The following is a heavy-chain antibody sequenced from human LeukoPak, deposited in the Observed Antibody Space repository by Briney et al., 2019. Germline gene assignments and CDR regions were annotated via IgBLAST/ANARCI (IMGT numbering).Heavy chain of an antibody. Sequence: GGSLRLSCSASGFTFNVYAGHWVRQAPGKGLVWVAGISHDGGTDSYAGSVKGRFTISRDTSKHTFYLQLTSMRIEDTAVYYCARAHSSGWLNGAFDLWGQGTTVTVSS. J-gene: IGHJ3*01. V-gene: IGHV3-30*04. CDR1: GFTFNVYA. D-gene: IGHD6-19*01. CDR3: ARAHSSGWLNGAFDL. CDR2: ISHDGGTD.